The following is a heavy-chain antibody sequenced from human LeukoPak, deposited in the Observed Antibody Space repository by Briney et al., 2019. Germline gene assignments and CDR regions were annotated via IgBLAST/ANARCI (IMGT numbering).Heavy chain of an antibody. Sequence: PGGSLRLSCAASGFTFDDYAMHWVRQAPGKGLEWVSGISWNSGSIGYADSVKGRFTISRDNAKNSLYLQMNSLRAQDTALYYCARAVDIVARMDYWGQGTLVTVSS. J-gene: IGHJ4*02. D-gene: IGHD5-12*01. CDR2: ISWNSGSI. CDR1: GFTFDDYA. V-gene: IGHV3-9*01. CDR3: ARAVDIVARMDY.